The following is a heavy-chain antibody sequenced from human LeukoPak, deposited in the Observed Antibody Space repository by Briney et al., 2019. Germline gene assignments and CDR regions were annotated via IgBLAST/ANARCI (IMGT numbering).Heavy chain of an antibody. Sequence: ASVKVSCKASGYTFTSYYMHWVRQAPGQGLEWMGWINPNSGGTNYAQKFQGRVTMTRDTSISTAYMELSRLRSDDTAVYYCARVGCSSTSCYIGSGDYFDYWGQGTLVTVSS. CDR3: ARVGCSSTSCYIGSGDYFDY. CDR2: INPNSGGT. J-gene: IGHJ4*02. V-gene: IGHV1-2*02. D-gene: IGHD2-2*02. CDR1: GYTFTSYY.